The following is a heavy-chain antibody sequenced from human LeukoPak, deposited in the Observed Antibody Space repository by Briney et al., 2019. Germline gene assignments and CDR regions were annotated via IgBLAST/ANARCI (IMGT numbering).Heavy chain of an antibody. CDR3: ARVGADYYDSSGLDY. CDR2: MNPNSGNT. CDR1: GYTFTSYD. V-gene: IGHV1-8*03. Sequence: ASVKVSCKASGYTFTSYDINWVPQATGQGLEWMGWMNPNSGNTGYAQKFQGRVTITADKSTSTAYMELSSLRSEDTAVYYCARVGADYYDSSGLDYWGQGTLVTVSS. D-gene: IGHD3-22*01. J-gene: IGHJ4*02.